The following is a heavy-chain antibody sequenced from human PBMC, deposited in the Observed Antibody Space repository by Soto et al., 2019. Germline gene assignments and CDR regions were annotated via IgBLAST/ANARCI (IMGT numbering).Heavy chain of an antibody. CDR2: ISSSSSYI. J-gene: IGHJ4*02. Sequence: GGSLRLSCAASGFTFSSYSMNWVRQAPGKGLEWVSSISSSSSYIYYADSVKGRFTISRDNAKNSLYLQMNSLRAEDTAVYYCARDPGIAAAGPDGGQGTLVTVPQ. V-gene: IGHV3-21*01. CDR1: GFTFSSYS. D-gene: IGHD6-13*01. CDR3: ARDPGIAAAGPD.